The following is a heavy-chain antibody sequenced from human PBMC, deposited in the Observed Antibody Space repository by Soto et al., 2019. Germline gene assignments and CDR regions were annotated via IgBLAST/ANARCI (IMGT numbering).Heavy chain of an antibody. J-gene: IGHJ3*02. D-gene: IGHD2-2*01. Sequence: HLVESGGAVVQPGRSLRLSCAASGFSFSNYGMHWVRQAPGKGLEWVAVISSDGGDKYYADSVKGRFTISRDNSKNTLYLQMNSLRPEDTAMFYCAIRGYQYAFDIWGQGTMVTVSS. CDR1: GFSFSNYG. CDR3: AIRGYQYAFDI. CDR2: ISSDGGDK. V-gene: IGHV3-30*03.